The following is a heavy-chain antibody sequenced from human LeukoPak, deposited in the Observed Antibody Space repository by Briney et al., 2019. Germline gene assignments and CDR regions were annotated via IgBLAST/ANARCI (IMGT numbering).Heavy chain of an antibody. CDR3: TRVGYYYGSGSYYKRYFDY. V-gene: IGHV3-49*04. CDR2: IRSKAYGGTT. D-gene: IGHD3-10*01. Sequence: PGGSLRLSCTASGFTFGDYAMSWVRQAPGKGMEGVGFIRSKAYGGTTEYAACVRGRFTIEREERKRIAYMKINRQKTEHTAVYYCTRVGYYYGSGSYYKRYFDYWGQGTLVTVSS. CDR1: GFTFGDYA. J-gene: IGHJ4*02.